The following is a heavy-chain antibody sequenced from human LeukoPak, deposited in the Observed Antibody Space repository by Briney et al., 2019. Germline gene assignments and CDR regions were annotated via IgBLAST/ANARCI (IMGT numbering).Heavy chain of an antibody. CDR2: IYPGDSDT. V-gene: IGHV5-51*01. J-gene: IGHJ6*02. CDR1: GYSFTSYW. CDR3: ARQIRAYCYYYGMDV. Sequence: GESLRISCKGSGYSFTSYWIVWVRQMPGKGLEWMGIIYPGDSDTRYSPSFQGQVTISADKSISTAYLQWSSLKASDTAMYYCARQIRAYCYYYGMDVWGQGTTVTVSS.